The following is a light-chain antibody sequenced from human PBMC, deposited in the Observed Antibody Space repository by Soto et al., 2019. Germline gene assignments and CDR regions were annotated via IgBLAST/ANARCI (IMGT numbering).Light chain of an antibody. J-gene: IGLJ3*02. CDR1: SSDVGSYNY. CDR3: SSYTSSFTPIGV. V-gene: IGLV2-14*01. Sequence: QSALTQPASVSGSPGQSITISCTGTSSDVGSYNYVSWYQQYPGKAPNLMIFAVSNRPSGVSNRFSGSTSGNTASLTTSGVQAADDADYYYSSYTSSFTPIGVFGAGTKLTVL. CDR2: AVS.